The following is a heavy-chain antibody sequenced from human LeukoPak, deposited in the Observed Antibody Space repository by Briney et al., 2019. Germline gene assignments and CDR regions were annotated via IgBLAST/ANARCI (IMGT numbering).Heavy chain of an antibody. D-gene: IGHD3-3*01. Sequence: GGSLRLSCAASGFTFSSYSMNWVRQAPGKGLEWVSYISSSSNTIYYADSVKGRFTISRDNAKNSLYLQMNSLRAEDTAVYYCAREYCDFWSGYNYYYMDVWGKGTTVTVSS. CDR3: AREYCDFWSGYNYYYMDV. V-gene: IGHV3-48*01. J-gene: IGHJ6*03. CDR2: ISSSSNTI. CDR1: GFTFSSYS.